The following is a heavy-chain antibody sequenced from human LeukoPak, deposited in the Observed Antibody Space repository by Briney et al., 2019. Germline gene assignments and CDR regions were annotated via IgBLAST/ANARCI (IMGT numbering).Heavy chain of an antibody. D-gene: IGHD5-24*01. CDR3: ARTTWRDGYHITDY. CDR2: FYSSGST. J-gene: IGHJ4*02. V-gene: IGHV4-59*01. CDR1: GGSINNYY. Sequence: PSETLSLTCTVSGGSINNYYWSWIRQPPGKGLEWIGYFYSSGSTNYNPSLKSRVTISVDTSKNQFSLKLNSVTAADTAVYYCARTTWRDGYHITDYWGQGTLVTVSS.